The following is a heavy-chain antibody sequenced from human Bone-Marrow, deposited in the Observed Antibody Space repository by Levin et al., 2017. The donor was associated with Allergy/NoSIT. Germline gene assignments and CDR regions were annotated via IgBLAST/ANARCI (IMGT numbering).Heavy chain of an antibody. Sequence: PGGSLRLSCAASGFTFSTSAMNWVRQAPGKGLEWVSSINSAGSYTFYADSVRGRFSISRDNAKNSLSLQMNSLRAEDTAVYYCARGGGSLGYWGQGTLVTVSS. CDR3: ARGGGSLGY. CDR1: GFTFSTSA. CDR2: INSAGSYT. D-gene: IGHD3-16*01. V-gene: IGHV3-21*01. J-gene: IGHJ4*02.